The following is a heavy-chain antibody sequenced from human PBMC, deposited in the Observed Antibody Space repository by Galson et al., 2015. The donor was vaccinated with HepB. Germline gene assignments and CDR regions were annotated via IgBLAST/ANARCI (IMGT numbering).Heavy chain of an antibody. CDR2: IHPGDSDT. J-gene: IGHJ3*02. Sequence: QSGAEVKKPGESLKISCKGSGYSFTSYWIGWVRQMPGKGLEWMGIIHPGDSDTRYSPSFQGQVTISADKSISTAYLQWSSLKASDTAMYYCARRGYYDILTGYPAGDDAFDIWGQGTMVTVSS. CDR3: ARRGYYDILTGYPAGDDAFDI. CDR1: GYSFTSYW. D-gene: IGHD3-9*01. V-gene: IGHV5-51*01.